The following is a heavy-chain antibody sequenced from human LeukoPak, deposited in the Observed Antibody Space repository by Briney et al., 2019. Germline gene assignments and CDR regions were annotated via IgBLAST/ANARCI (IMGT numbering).Heavy chain of an antibody. D-gene: IGHD4-17*01. J-gene: IGHJ6*02. CDR3: AREDYGDPADYGMDA. V-gene: IGHV3-30-3*01. CDR1: GFTFSSYA. CDR2: ISYDGSNK. Sequence: GGSLRLSCAASGFTFSSYAMHWVRQAPGKGLEWVAVISYDGSNKYYADSVKGRFTISRDNSKNTLYLQMNSLRAEDTAVYYCAREDYGDPADYGMDAWGQGTTVTVSS.